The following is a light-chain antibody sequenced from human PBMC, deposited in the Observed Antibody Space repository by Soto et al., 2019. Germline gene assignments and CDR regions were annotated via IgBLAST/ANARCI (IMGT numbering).Light chain of an antibody. CDR2: LNSAGGH. J-gene: IGLJ2*01. Sequence: QSVLTQSPSASASLGASVKLTCTLSSGHSNYAIAWHQQQPEKGPRYLMKLNSAGGHNKGDGIPDRFSGSSSGAERYLTISSLQSEDEADYFCQTWGTGIVSFGGGTQLTVL. V-gene: IGLV4-69*01. CDR1: SGHSNYA. CDR3: QTWGTGIVS.